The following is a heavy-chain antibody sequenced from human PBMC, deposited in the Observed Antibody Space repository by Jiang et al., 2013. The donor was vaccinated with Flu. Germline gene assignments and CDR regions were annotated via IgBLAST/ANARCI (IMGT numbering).Heavy chain of an antibody. V-gene: IGHV1-8*01. D-gene: IGHD3-3*01. CDR3: VRGVQRFLEAY. J-gene: IGHJ4*02. CDR2: MNPHSGNT. Sequence: SGAEVKKPGASVRVSCKTSGYTFSSYDINWVRQATGQGLEWMGWMNPHSGNTGYAQKFQGRVTMTRNTSISTAYMELSSLTSEDTAVYFCVRGVQRFLEAYWGQGTLVTVSS. CDR1: GYTFSSYD.